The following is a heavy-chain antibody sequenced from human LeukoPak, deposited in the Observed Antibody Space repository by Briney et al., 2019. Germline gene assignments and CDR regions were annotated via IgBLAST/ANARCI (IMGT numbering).Heavy chain of an antibody. CDR1: GFTFSSYA. D-gene: IGHD3-3*01. CDR2: ISDSGGST. Sequence: GGSLRLSCAASGFTFSSYAMGWVRQAPGKGLEWVSAISDSGGSTYYADSVKGRFTISRDNSKNTLYLQMSSLRAEDTAVYYCAKDLITLFGVVLNYWGQGTLVTVSS. CDR3: AKDLITLFGVVLNY. V-gene: IGHV3-23*01. J-gene: IGHJ4*02.